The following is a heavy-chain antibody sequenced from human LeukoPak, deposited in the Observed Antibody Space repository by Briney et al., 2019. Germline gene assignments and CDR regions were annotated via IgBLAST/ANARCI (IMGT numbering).Heavy chain of an antibody. J-gene: IGHJ4*02. CDR2: ISSSGSYI. CDR1: GFTFSSYS. V-gene: IGHV3-21*01. CDR3: ARLGIEPRYFYS. D-gene: IGHD6-6*01. Sequence: GGSLRLSCAASGFTFSSYSMNWVRQAPGKGLEWVSLISSSGSYIYYADSVKGRFTISRDNAKNSLFLQMNSLRAEDTAIYYCARLGIEPRYFYSWGQGTLVTVSS.